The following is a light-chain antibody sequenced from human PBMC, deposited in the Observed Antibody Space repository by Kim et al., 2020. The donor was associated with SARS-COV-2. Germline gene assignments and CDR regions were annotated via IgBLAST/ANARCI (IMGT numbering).Light chain of an antibody. Sequence: QSITISCTGTSSDVGGYNYVSWSQQHPGKAPKLMIYDVSNRPSGVSNLFSGSKSGNTASLTISGLQAEDDADYYCSSYTSSSTLFVFGTGTKVTVL. J-gene: IGLJ1*01. CDR2: DVS. V-gene: IGLV2-14*03. CDR1: SSDVGGYNY. CDR3: SSYTSSSTLFV.